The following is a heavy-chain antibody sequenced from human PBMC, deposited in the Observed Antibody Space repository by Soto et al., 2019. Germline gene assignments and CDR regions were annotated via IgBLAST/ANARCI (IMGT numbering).Heavy chain of an antibody. CDR1: GGSINNSY. Sequence: SQTLSLTCTVSGGSINNSYWSWIRQPPGKGLEWIGYIYYSGSTRYNPSLNSRVTISLYTSKNQFSLKLSSVTAADTAVYYCARGQFEGIAANWGRGTLVTVSS. V-gene: IGHV4-59*01. J-gene: IGHJ4*02. D-gene: IGHD6-25*01. CDR3: ARGQFEGIAAN. CDR2: IYYSGST.